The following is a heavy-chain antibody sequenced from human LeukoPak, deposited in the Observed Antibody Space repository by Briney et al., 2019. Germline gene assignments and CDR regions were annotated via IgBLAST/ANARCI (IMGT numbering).Heavy chain of an antibody. V-gene: IGHV4-30-4*01. D-gene: IGHD6-6*01. CDR3: ARGSWSSSIDY. CDR2: IYYSGST. CDR1: GGSISSGDYY. Sequence: PSETLSLTCTVSGGSISSGDYYWSWIRQPPGKGLEYIGYIYYSGSTYYNPSLKSRITISVDTSKNQFSLKLSSMTAADTAVYYCARGSWSSSIDYWGQGTLVTVSS. J-gene: IGHJ4*02.